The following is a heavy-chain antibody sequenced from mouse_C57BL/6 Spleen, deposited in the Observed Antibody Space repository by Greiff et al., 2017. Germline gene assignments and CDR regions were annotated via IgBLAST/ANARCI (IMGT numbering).Heavy chain of an antibody. CDR3: ARVGAY. Sequence: DVQLQESGPGLVKPSQSLSLTCSVTGYSITSGYYWNWIRQFPGNKLEWMGYISYDGSNNYNPSLKNRISITRDTSKNQFFLKLNSVTTEDTATYYCARVGAYWGQGTLVTVSA. J-gene: IGHJ3*01. V-gene: IGHV3-6*01. CDR1: GYSITSGYY. CDR2: ISYDGSN.